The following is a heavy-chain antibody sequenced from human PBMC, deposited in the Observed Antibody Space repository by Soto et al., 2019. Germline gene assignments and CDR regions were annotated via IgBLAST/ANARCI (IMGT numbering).Heavy chain of an antibody. J-gene: IGHJ5*02. D-gene: IGHD6-13*01. CDR1: GFTFSSYG. V-gene: IGHV3-30*18. CDR3: AKLLTPSIAAAGTRGNWFDP. CDR2: ISYDGSNK. Sequence: GGSLRLSCAASGFTFSSYGMHWVRQAPGKGLEWVAVISYDGSNKYYADSVKGRFTISRDNSKNTLYLQMNSLRAEDTAVYYCAKLLTPSIAAAGTRGNWFDPWGQGTLVTVSS.